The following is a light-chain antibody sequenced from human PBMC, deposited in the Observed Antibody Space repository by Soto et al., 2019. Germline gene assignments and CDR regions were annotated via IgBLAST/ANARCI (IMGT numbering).Light chain of an antibody. Sequence: DIQMTQSPSSLSASVGDRVTISCRASQGINNDLGWYQQKPGKAPKRLIYEASTLQSGVPSRFSGSGSGTEFTLTISSLQPEDFATYYCLQHNDYPRTFGRGTKVEIK. CDR1: QGINND. V-gene: IGKV1-17*01. CDR2: EAS. CDR3: LQHNDYPRT. J-gene: IGKJ1*01.